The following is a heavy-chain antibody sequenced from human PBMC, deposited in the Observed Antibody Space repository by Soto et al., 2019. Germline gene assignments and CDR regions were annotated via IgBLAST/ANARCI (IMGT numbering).Heavy chain of an antibody. D-gene: IGHD3-10*01. V-gene: IGHV1-18*01. CDR3: ARDVDGSGSFDY. CDR1: GYTFTSYF. Sequence: ASVKGSCKASGYTFTSYFISWVRQAPGQGLEWMGWISAYNGNTNYAQKLQGRVTMTTDTSTSTAYMELRSLRSDDTAVYYCARDVDGSGSFDYWGQGTLVTVSS. CDR2: ISAYNGNT. J-gene: IGHJ4*02.